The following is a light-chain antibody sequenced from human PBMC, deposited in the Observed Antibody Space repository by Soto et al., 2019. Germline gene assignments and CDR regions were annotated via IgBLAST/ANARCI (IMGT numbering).Light chain of an antibody. CDR3: QQYDNLPRLT. CDR1: QSISRW. V-gene: IGKV1-33*01. CDR2: DAS. J-gene: IGKJ4*01. Sequence: DIQMTQSPETLSASVGDRVTITCRASQSISRWLTWYQQKPGKAPKLLIYDASNLETGVPSRFSGSGSGTDFTFTISSLQPEDIATYYCQQYDNLPRLTFGGGTKV.